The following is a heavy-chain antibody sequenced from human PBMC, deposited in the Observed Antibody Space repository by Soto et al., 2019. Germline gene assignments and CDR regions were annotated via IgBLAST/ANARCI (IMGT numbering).Heavy chain of an antibody. CDR2: ISWNSNII. D-gene: IGHD2-15*01. CDR3: AKGGPDAFCSGGRLYFDY. V-gene: IGHV3-9*01. Sequence: EVPLVESGGGLVQPGRSLRLSCAASGFTFYDYAMHWVRRVPGKGLEWVSSISWNSNIIGYADSVEGRFTISRDNAKNSLYLQMNSVRPEDTAFYYCAKGGPDAFCSGGRLYFDYWGQGILVTVS. CDR1: GFTFYDYA. J-gene: IGHJ4*02.